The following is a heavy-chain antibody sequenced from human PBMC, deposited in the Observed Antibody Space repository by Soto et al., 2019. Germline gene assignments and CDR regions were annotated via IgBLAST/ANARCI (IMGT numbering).Heavy chain of an antibody. V-gene: IGHV4-30-2*01. Sequence: QLQLQESGSGLVKPSQTLSLTCAVSGGSISSGGYSWSWIRQPPGKGLEWIGYIYHSGSTYYNPSLKSRVTISVDRSKNQFSLKLSSVTAADTAVYYCARGGSSWPIDYWGQGTLVTVSS. CDR2: IYHSGST. CDR1: GGSISSGGYS. J-gene: IGHJ4*02. D-gene: IGHD6-13*01. CDR3: ARGGSSWPIDY.